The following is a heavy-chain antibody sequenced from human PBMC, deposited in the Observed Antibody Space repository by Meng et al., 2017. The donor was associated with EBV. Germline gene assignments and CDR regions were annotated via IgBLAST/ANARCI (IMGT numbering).Heavy chain of an antibody. J-gene: IGHJ4*02. V-gene: IGHV4-4*02. CDR1: GGSISSSNW. Sequence: QVQLQESGPGLVKPSGTLSLTRAVPGGSISSSNWWSWVRQPPGKGLEWIGEIYHSGSTNYNPSLKSRVTISVDKSKNQFSLKLSSVTAADTAVYYCARDRGGYYDSSGYYADWGPGTLVTVSS. CDR3: ARDRGGYYDSSGYYAD. CDR2: IYHSGST. D-gene: IGHD3-22*01.